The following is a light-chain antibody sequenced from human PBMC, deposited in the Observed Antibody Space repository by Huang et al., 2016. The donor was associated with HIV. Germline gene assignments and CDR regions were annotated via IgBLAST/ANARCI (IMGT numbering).Light chain of an antibody. J-gene: IGKJ5*01. CDR2: AES. V-gene: IGKV1-NL1*01. CDR1: QGISNS. CDR3: QQYYSTPIT. Sequence: DIQMTQSPSSLSASVGDRVTITCRASQGISNSLAWYQQKPGKAPKLLLYAESRLESGVPSRVSGSGSGTEYTLTISSLQPEDFATYYCQQYYSTPITFGQGTRLEIK.